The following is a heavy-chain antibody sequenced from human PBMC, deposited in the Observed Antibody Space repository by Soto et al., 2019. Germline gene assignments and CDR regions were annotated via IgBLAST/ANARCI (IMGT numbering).Heavy chain of an antibody. D-gene: IGHD3-22*01. V-gene: IGHV3-23*01. CDR1: GFTFSSYA. CDR2: ISGSGGST. J-gene: IGHJ3*02. CDR3: AKGPWLIVGAQDAFDI. Sequence: PGGSLILSCAASGFTFSSYAMSWVRQAPGKGLEWVSAISGSGGSTYYADSVKGRFTISRDNSKNTLYLQMNSLRAEDTAVYYCAKGPWLIVGAQDAFDIWGQGTMVTVSS.